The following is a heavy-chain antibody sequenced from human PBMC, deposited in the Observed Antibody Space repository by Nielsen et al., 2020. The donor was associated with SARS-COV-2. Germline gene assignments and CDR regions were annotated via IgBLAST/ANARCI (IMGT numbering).Heavy chain of an antibody. CDR3: ASGNIAVAGTDHYYGMDV. CDR2: INAGNGHT. J-gene: IGHJ6*02. V-gene: IGHV1-3*01. Sequence: ASVKVSCKASGYRFTSYAIQWVRQAPGQGLEWMGWINAGNGHTKYLQKFQDRVNITRDTTASIAYMELSSLRSEDTAVYYCASGNIAVAGTDHYYGMDVWGQGTTVTVSS. CDR1: GYRFTSYA. D-gene: IGHD6-19*01.